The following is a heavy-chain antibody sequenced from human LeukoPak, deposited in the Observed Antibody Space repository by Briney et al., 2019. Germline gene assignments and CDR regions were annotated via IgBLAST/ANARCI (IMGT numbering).Heavy chain of an antibody. D-gene: IGHD6-6*01. V-gene: IGHV5-51*01. J-gene: IGHJ6*03. CDR1: GYSFTSYW. CDR2: IYPDVSDS. CDR3: ARQGAPRADDYMDV. Sequence: GEPLKIPGQGSGYSFTSYWIAWVGQMPGKGLEWLGIIYPDVSDSRYSPYLQGQVPISADTSISTAYLQWSSLEAWETAMFTCARQGAPRADDYMDVWGKGTTVTVSS.